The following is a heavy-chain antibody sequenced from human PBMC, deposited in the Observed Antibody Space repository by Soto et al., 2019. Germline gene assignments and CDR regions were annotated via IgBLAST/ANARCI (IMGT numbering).Heavy chain of an antibody. Sequence: SLILSCTASGFTFGNDAMSWVRQAPGKGMEWVGFIRSKAYGGTTEYAASVKGRFTISRDDSKSIAYLQMNSLKTEDTAVYYCTTSITMIVVVFTDFDYWGQGTLVTVAS. V-gene: IGHV3-49*04. D-gene: IGHD3-22*01. J-gene: IGHJ4*02. CDR2: IRSKAYGGTT. CDR3: TTSITMIVVVFTDFDY. CDR1: GFTFGNDA.